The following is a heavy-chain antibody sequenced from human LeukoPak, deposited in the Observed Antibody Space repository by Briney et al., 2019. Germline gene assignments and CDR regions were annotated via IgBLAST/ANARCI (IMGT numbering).Heavy chain of an antibody. CDR1: GFTFSSYA. CDR3: ARDGLSSSRYTGNWFDP. D-gene: IGHD6-13*01. V-gene: IGHV3-30*04. Sequence: GGSLRLSCAASGFTFSSYAMHWVRQAPGKGLEWVAVISYDGSNKYYADSVKGRFTISRDNSKNTLYLQMNSLRAEDTAVYYCARDGLSSSRYTGNWFDPWGQGTLVTVSS. J-gene: IGHJ5*02. CDR2: ISYDGSNK.